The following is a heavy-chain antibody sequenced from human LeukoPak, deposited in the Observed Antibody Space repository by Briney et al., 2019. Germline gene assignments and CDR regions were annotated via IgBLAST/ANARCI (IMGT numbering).Heavy chain of an antibody. CDR2: ISSSSSYI. J-gene: IGHJ4*02. D-gene: IGHD4-23*01. CDR3: ARDDYGGNSGGY. CDR1: GFTFSSYS. V-gene: IGHV3-21*01. Sequence: GGSLRLSCAASGFTFSSYSMNWVRQAPGKGLEWVSSISSSSSYIYYADSVKGRFTISRDNAKNSLYLQMNSLRAEDTAVYYCARDDYGGNSGGYWGQGTLVTVSS.